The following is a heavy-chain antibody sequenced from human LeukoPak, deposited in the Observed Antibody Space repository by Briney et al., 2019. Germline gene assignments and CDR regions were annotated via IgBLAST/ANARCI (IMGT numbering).Heavy chain of an antibody. D-gene: IGHD2-15*01. J-gene: IGHJ6*02. V-gene: IGHV1-18*04. Sequence: ASVKVSCKASGYTFTGYYMHWVRQAPGQGLEWMGWISAYNGNTNYAQKLQGRVTMTTDTSTSTAYMELRSLRSDDTAVYYCARDGTSVVVVAATLEYYYGMDVWGQGTTVTVSS. CDR3: ARDGTSVVVVAATLEYYYGMDV. CDR2: ISAYNGNT. CDR1: GYTFTGYY.